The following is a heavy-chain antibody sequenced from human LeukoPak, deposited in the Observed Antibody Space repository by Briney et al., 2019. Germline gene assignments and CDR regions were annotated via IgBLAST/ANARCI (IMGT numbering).Heavy chain of an antibody. V-gene: IGHV1-69*04. CDR2: IIPIFGIA. J-gene: IGHJ4*02. CDR1: GGTFSNYG. Sequence: SVKVSCKASGGTFSNYGISWVRQAPGQGLEWMGRIIPIFGIANYAQNFQARVTISADKSTNTAYMELSSLRSEDTAVYYCARDEEGFGESLIGWGQGTWVTVSS. CDR3: ARDEEGFGESLIG. D-gene: IGHD3-10*01.